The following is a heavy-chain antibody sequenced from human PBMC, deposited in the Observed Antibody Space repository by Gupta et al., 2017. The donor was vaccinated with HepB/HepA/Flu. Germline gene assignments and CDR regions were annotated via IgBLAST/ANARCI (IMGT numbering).Heavy chain of an antibody. CDR1: GGSISSGGYS. J-gene: IGHJ5*02. V-gene: IGHV4-30-2*01. CDR3: ARGLHGLFDP. Sequence: LQESGSGLMKPSQTLSLTCAVSGGSISSGGYSWSWIRQPPGKGLEWIGYIYHSGSTYYNPPLKSRVTISVDRSKNQFSLKLSSVTAADTAVYYCARGLHGLFDPWGQGTLVTVSS. CDR2: IYHSGST. D-gene: IGHD5/OR15-5a*01.